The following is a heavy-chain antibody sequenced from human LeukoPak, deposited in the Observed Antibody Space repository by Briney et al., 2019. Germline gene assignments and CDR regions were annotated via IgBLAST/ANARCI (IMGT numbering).Heavy chain of an antibody. CDR1: RLTHLSCG. D-gene: IGHD3-16*02. V-gene: IGHV3-33*01. CDR3: ARVNRCDAFDI. Sequence: VGSLSLSLAASRLTHLSCGMHAVGQAPAKGLGCLVVIWYDGRKKLYADSLKRRFNISRDNSKNTLYLKMNSLRAEDTAVYYCARVNRCDAFDIWGQGTLVTVSS. J-gene: IGHJ3*02. CDR2: IWYDGRKK.